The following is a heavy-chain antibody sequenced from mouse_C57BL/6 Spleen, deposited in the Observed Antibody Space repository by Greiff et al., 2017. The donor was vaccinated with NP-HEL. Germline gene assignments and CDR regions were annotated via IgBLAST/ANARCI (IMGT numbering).Heavy chain of an antibody. CDR1: GYAFSSSW. D-gene: IGHD2-5*01. V-gene: IGHV1-82*01. J-gene: IGHJ4*01. CDR2: IYPGDGDT. CDR3: ARGAYSNYPFYYAMDY. Sequence: QVQLQQSGPELVKPGASVKISCKASGYAFSSSWMNWVKQRPGKGLEWIGRIYPGDGDTNYNGKFKGKATLTADKSSSTAYMQLSSLTSEDSAVYFCARGAYSNYPFYYAMDYWGQGTSVTVSS.